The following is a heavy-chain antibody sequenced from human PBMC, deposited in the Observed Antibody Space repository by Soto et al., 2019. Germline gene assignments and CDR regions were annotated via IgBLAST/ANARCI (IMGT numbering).Heavy chain of an antibody. CDR2: IYYSGST. CDR1: GGSISSSSYY. Sequence: QLQLQESGPGLVKPSETLSLTCTVSGGSISSSSYYWGWIRQPPGKGLEWIGSIYYSGSTYYNPSLKSRVTISVDTSKNQFSLKLSSVTAADTAVFYCARGGKRGFTYGGPLDYWGQGTLVTVSS. D-gene: IGHD5-18*01. V-gene: IGHV4-39*01. J-gene: IGHJ4*02. CDR3: ARGGKRGFTYGGPLDY.